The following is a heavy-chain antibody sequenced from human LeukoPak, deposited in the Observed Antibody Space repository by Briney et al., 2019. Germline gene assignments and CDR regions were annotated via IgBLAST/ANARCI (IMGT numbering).Heavy chain of an antibody. Sequence: GSLRLSCAASGFTFSNYGMHWVPQAPGKGLEWVAVISYDGIKKYYADSVKGRFTISRDNSKNTLYLQMDSLRAEDTAVYYCAKVKWGYSNSWYQNYWGQGTLVTVSS. V-gene: IGHV3-30*18. CDR1: GFTFSNYG. J-gene: IGHJ4*02. CDR3: AKVKWGYSNSWYQNY. D-gene: IGHD6-13*01. CDR2: ISYDGIKK.